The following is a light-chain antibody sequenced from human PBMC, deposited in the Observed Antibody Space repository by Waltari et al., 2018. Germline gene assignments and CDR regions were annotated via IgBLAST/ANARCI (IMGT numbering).Light chain of an antibody. CDR1: SSNIGNNV. CDR3: AAWDDSLNGWV. V-gene: IGLV1-36*01. Sequence: QSVLTQPPSVSEAPRQRVTISCSGSSSNIGNNVVNWYQQLPGKAPKLLISYFDLLPSGVSDRFSASKSGASASLAISGLQSEDEADYYCAAWDDSLNGWVFGGGTKLTVL. J-gene: IGLJ3*02. CDR2: YFD.